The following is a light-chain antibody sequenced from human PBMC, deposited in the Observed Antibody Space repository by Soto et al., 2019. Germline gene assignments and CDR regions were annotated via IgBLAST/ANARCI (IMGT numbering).Light chain of an antibody. CDR3: QQYHTYPYT. CDR2: DAS. J-gene: IGKJ2*01. Sequence: DIQVTQSPSTLSASVGDRVTLSCRASQSIDNWLAWYQQKPGKAPDLLIYDASRLDSRVPSRFSGSGSGTEFTLTISSLQPDDFATYFCQQYHTYPYTFGQGTKVDIK. V-gene: IGKV1-5*01. CDR1: QSIDNW.